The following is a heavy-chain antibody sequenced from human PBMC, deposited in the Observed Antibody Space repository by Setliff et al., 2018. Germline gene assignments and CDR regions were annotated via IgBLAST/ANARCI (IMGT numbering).Heavy chain of an antibody. D-gene: IGHD3-22*01. J-gene: IGHJ4*02. Sequence: SETLSLTCAVYGASFSGTYCSWIRQSPGKGLEWIGEINHTGSPNWIGEINHSGSPNYNPSLKSRVTMPVDTSKNQFSLKLTSVTAADTAVYYCRVWVDMIEVDSWAQGTQVTVSS. V-gene: IGHV4-34*01. CDR1: GASFSGTY. CDR2: INHSGSP. CDR3: RVWVDMIEVDS.